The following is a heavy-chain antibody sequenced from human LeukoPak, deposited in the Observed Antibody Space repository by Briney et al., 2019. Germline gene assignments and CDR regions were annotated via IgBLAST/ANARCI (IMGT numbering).Heavy chain of an antibody. CDR1: GYTFTGNY. V-gene: IGHV1-2*02. J-gene: IGHJ6*02. D-gene: IGHD1-26*01. CDR2: INPNSGGT. CDR3: AREGPMWGAGDV. Sequence: ASVKVSCKASGYTFTGNYVHWVRQAPGQGLEWMGWINPNSGGTNYAQKFRGRVTMTRDTSISTAYMELSRLRSDDTAVYYCAREGPMWGAGDVWGQGTTVTVSS.